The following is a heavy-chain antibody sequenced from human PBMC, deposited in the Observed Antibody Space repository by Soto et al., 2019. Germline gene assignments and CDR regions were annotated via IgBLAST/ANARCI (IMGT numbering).Heavy chain of an antibody. J-gene: IGHJ2*01. CDR2: ISGSGIST. CDR3: AKEPVGPDWYFDL. Sequence: DVQLLESGGGLVQPGGSLRLSCAASGFTFRSYAMSWVRQAPGKGLEVVSGISGSGISTHYADSVKGRFTVSRDNSKNTLYLQMSSLRAEDTAVYNCAKEPVGPDWYFDLWGRGTLVTVSS. CDR1: GFTFRSYA. V-gene: IGHV3-23*01.